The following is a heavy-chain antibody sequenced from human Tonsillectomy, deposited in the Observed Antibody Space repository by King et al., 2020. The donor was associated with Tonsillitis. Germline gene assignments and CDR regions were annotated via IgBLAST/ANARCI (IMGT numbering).Heavy chain of an antibody. V-gene: IGHV3-23*04. D-gene: IGHD3-9*01. CDR1: GFTFSSYA. J-gene: IGHJ3*02. CDR3: AKFLFEWLLPDDAFDI. CDR2: ITGSGGTT. Sequence: VQLVESGGGLVQPGGSLRLSCATSGFTFSSYAMTCVRQAPGEGLEWFSGITGSGGTTYYADSVKGRFTISRDNSKNTVYLEMNNLSAEDTAVYYCAKFLFEWLLPDDAFDIWGQGTLVTVSS.